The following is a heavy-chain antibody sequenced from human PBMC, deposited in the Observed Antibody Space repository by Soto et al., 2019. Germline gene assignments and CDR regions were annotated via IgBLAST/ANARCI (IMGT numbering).Heavy chain of an antibody. Sequence: TSVKFSYKVSGGTFSSYDISWVRQAPGQGLEWMGGIIPIFGTANYAQKFQGRVTITADESTSTAYMELSSLRSEDTAVYYCARDSYYYDSSEKYYYYGMDVWGQGTTVTVSS. CDR3: ARDSYYYDSSEKYYYYGMDV. CDR2: IIPIFGTA. CDR1: GGTFSSYD. J-gene: IGHJ6*02. D-gene: IGHD3-22*01. V-gene: IGHV1-69*13.